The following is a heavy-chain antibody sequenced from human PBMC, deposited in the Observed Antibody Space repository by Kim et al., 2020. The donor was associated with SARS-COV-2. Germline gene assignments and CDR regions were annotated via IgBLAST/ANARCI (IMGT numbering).Heavy chain of an antibody. Sequence: GGSLRLSCAASGFTFDDYTMHWVRQAPGKGLEWVSLISWDGGRTYYADSVKGRFTISRDNSKNSLYLQMNSLRTEDTALYYCARVIYGSGSYYGYYYYYGMVVWAKGPRSPSP. J-gene: IGHJ6*02. CDR1: GFTFDDYT. V-gene: IGHV3-43*01. CDR3: ARVIYGSGSYYGYYYYYGMVV. CDR2: ISWDGGRT. D-gene: IGHD3-10*01.